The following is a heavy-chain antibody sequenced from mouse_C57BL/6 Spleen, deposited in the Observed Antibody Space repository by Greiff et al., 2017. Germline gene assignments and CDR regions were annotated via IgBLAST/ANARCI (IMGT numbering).Heavy chain of an antibody. D-gene: IGHD2-2*01. CDR3: ARWGYVARRYFGY. CDR2: INPSTGGT. Sequence: EVQLQQSGPELVKPGASVKISCKASGYSFTGYYMNWVKQSPEKSLEWIGEINPSTGGTTYNQKFKAKATLTVDKSSSTAYVQLQSLTSEHSAVYYCARWGYVARRYFGYWGRGTTLTVSS. V-gene: IGHV1-42*01. CDR1: GYSFTGYY. J-gene: IGHJ2*01.